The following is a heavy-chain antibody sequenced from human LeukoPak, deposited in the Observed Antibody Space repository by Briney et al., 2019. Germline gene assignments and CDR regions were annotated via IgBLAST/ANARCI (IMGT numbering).Heavy chain of an antibody. D-gene: IGHD4-23*01. CDR2: IIPIFGTA. V-gene: IGHV1-69*01. Sequence: SVKVSCKASGGTFSSYAISWVRQAPGQELEWMGGIIPIFGTANYAQKFQGRVTITADESTSTAYMELSSLRSEDTAVYYCARDSYGGNWSLGYWGQGTLVTVSS. CDR3: ARDSYGGNWSLGY. CDR1: GGTFSSYA. J-gene: IGHJ4*02.